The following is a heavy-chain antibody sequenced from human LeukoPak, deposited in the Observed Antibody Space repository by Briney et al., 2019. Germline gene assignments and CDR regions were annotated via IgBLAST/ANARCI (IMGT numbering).Heavy chain of an antibody. CDR3: ARVGATILDWFDP. Sequence: ASVEVSCKASGYTFTSYDINWVRQATGQGLEWMGWMNPNSGNTGYAQKFQGRVTMTRNTSISTAYMELSSLRSEDTAAYYCARVGATILDWFDPWGQGTLVTVSS. CDR1: GYTFTSYD. J-gene: IGHJ5*02. CDR2: MNPNSGNT. D-gene: IGHD1-26*01. V-gene: IGHV1-8*01.